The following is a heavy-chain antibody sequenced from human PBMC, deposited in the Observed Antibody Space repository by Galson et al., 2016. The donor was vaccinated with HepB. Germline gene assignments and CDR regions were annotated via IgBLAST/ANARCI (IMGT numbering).Heavy chain of an antibody. CDR3: ARDGGQQLVRWERLRKVYYYYAMDV. J-gene: IGHJ6*02. D-gene: IGHD6-13*01. Sequence: SLRLSCAASGFTFSSYSMNWVRQAPGKGLEWVSYISSSSSSIYYADSVKGRFTISRDNAKNSLYLQMNSLRDEDTVVYYCARDGGQQLVRWERLRKVYYYYAMDVWGQGTTVTVSS. V-gene: IGHV3-48*02. CDR1: GFTFSSYS. CDR2: ISSSSSSI.